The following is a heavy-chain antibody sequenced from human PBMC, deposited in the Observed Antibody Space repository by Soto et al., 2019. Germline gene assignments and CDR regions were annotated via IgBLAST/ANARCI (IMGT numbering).Heavy chain of an antibody. CDR2: INPNSGGT. D-gene: IGHD3-22*01. CDR1: GYTFTGYY. Sequence: ASVKVSCKASGYTFTGYYMHWVRQAPGQGLEWMGWINPNSGGTNYAQKFQGRVTMTRDTSISTAYMELSRLRSDDTAVYYCARAPKNYYDSSGYYPQVRVWFDPWGQGTMVTVYS. J-gene: IGHJ5*02. CDR3: ARAPKNYYDSSGYYPQVRVWFDP. V-gene: IGHV1-2*02.